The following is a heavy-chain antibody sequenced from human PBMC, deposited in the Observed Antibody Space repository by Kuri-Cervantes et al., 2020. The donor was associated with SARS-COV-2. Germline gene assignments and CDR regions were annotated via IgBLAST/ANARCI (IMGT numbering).Heavy chain of an antibody. V-gene: IGHV3-7*01. D-gene: IGHD3-16*01. Sequence: GESLKTSWAASGLTFTRYWMHWVRQAPGKGLEWGATIKGDGSEKYYVESVKGRFTVSRDNAENSLYLQLNTVRAEDPAVYYCARAQLGAVGAFDIWGQGAMVTVSS. J-gene: IGHJ3*02. CDR3: ARAQLGAVGAFDI. CDR2: IKGDGSEK. CDR1: GLTFTRYW.